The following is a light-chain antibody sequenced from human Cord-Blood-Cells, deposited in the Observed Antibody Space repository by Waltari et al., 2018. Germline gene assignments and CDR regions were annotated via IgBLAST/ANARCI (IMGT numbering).Light chain of an antibody. J-gene: IGKJ1*01. CDR2: GAS. V-gene: IGKV3-15*01. CDR1: QSVSRN. CDR3: QQYNNWPRT. Sequence: EIVMTQSPATLSVSPGARDTPPCRASQSVSRNLARYQQKPGQAPRLLIYGASTRATGIPARFSGSGSGTEFTLTISSLQSEDFAVYYCQQYNNWPRTFGQGTKVEIK.